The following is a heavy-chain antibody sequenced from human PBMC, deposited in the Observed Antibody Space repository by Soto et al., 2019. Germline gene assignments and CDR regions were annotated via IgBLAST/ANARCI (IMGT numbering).Heavy chain of an antibody. Sequence: HPGGSLRLSCGASGFIFSNFGMHWVRQTTEKGLEWVSGIGFAGDTNYSGSVKGRFTISRENAKNSLFLQMNSLRVGDTAVYYCVRGLPGGFDPWGQGTLVTVSS. CDR3: VRGLPGGFDP. V-gene: IGHV3-13*01. J-gene: IGHJ5*02. CDR1: GFIFSNFG. CDR2: IGFAGDT. D-gene: IGHD3-10*01.